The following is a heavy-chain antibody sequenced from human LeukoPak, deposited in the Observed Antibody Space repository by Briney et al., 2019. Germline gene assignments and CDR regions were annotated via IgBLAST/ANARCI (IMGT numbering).Heavy chain of an antibody. CDR1: GFTFSSYS. V-gene: IGHV3-48*01. J-gene: IGHJ4*02. CDR2: ISGSSSTI. CDR3: PRDRLITIFGEFDY. D-gene: IGHD3-3*01. Sequence: GGSLRLSCAASGFTFSSYSMNWVRQAPGKGLEWVSYISGSSSTIYYADSVKGRFTISRDNAKNSLYLQMNSLRAEDTAVYYCPRDRLITIFGEFDYWGQGTLVTVSS.